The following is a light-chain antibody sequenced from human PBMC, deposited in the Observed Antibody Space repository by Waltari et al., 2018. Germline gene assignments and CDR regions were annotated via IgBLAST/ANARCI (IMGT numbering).Light chain of an antibody. V-gene: IGLV2-23*01. J-gene: IGLJ3*02. Sequence: QSALTQPDSVSGAPGQSITISCTGTSSDVVSYHLCSRYQQHPGQAPKLMIYEGSKRPSGVSNRFSGSKSGNTASLTISGLQAEDEADYYCCSYAGSSTWVFGGGTKLTVL. CDR3: CSYAGSSTWV. CDR2: EGS. CDR1: SSDVVSYHL.